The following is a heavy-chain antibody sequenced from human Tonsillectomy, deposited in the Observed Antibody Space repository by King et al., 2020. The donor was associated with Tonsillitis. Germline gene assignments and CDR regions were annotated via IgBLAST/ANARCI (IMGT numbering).Heavy chain of an antibody. V-gene: IGHV3-7*04. J-gene: IGHJ6*03. CDR1: GFTFSSYW. D-gene: IGHD3-10*01. CDR3: ARGEGYGSGSYYNVHYYYMDV. CDR2: IKQDGSEK. Sequence: VQLVESGGGLVQPGGSLRLPCAASGFTFSSYWMSWVRQAPGKGLEWVANIKQDGSEKYYVDSVKGRFTISRDNAKNSVYLQMNSLRAEDTAVYYCARGEGYGSGSYYNVHYYYMDVWGKGTTVTVSS.